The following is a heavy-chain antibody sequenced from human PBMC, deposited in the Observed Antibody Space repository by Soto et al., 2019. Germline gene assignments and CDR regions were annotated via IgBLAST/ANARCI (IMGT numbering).Heavy chain of an antibody. J-gene: IGHJ4*02. CDR2: IYYSGST. V-gene: IGHV4-39*01. Sequence: QLQLQESGPGLVKPSETLSLTCTVSGGSISSSSYYWGWIRQPPGKGLEWIGSIYYSGSTYYNPSLKSRVTISVDTSKNQFSLKLSSVTAADTAVYYCARHWSCSYLRYFDWCGDDYWGQGTLVTVSS. CDR3: ARHWSCSYLRYFDWCGDDY. CDR1: GGSISSSSYY. D-gene: IGHD3-9*01.